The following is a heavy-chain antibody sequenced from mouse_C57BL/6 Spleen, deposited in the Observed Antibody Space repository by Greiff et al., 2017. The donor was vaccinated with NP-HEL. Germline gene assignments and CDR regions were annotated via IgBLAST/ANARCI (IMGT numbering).Heavy chain of an antibody. CDR1: GFTFTDYY. Sequence: EVKLVESGGGLVQPGGSLSLSCAASGFTFTDYYMSWVRQPPGKALEWLGFIRNKANGYTTEYSASVKGRFTISRDNSQSILYLQMNALRAEDSATYYCARYPWDEVYAMDYWGQGTSVTVSS. CDR2: IRNKANGYTT. V-gene: IGHV7-3*01. D-gene: IGHD4-1*01. CDR3: ARYPWDEVYAMDY. J-gene: IGHJ4*01.